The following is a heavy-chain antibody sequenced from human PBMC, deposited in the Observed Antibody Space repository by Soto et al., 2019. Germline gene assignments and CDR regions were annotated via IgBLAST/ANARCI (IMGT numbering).Heavy chain of an antibody. CDR2: INRSGNT. V-gene: IGHV4-34*01. J-gene: IGHJ5*02. CDR1: GGSFSGYY. CDR3: ARGPDGRFDP. Sequence: PSETLSLTCGVYGGSFSGYYWTWFRQPPGKGLEWIGEINRSGNTKYNPSLQSRVTMSVDTSKNQFYLNLHSVTAADTGVYYCARGPDGRFDPWGQGTLVTVSS.